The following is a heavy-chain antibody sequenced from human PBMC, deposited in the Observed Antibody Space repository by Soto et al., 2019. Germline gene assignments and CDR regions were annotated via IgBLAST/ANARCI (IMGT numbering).Heavy chain of an antibody. D-gene: IGHD1-7*01. J-gene: IGHJ4*02. CDR2: ISRSSSII. Sequence: GGSLRLSCAASGFTFSSYNMNWVRQAPGKGLEWISYISRSSSIINYADSVKGRFTISRDNAKNSLYLQMNSLRGEDTAVYYCAREENWNYATVDYWGQGSLVTVSS. V-gene: IGHV3-48*01. CDR3: AREENWNYATVDY. CDR1: GFTFSSYN.